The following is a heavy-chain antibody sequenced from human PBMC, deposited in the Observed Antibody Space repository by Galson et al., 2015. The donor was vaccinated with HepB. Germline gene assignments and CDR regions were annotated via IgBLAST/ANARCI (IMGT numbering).Heavy chain of an antibody. J-gene: IGHJ4*02. V-gene: IGHV3-33*01. CDR2: VWYDGSDK. CDR3: ARALERSRDVYNLDY. Sequence: SLRLSCAASGFTFSMYGMHWVRQAPGKGLEWVADVWYDGSDKYYADSVKGRFTISRDNSKNMVYMQMNSLRAEDTAVYFCARALERSRDVYNLDYWGQGTLVTVSS. CDR1: GFTFSMYG. D-gene: IGHD5-24*01.